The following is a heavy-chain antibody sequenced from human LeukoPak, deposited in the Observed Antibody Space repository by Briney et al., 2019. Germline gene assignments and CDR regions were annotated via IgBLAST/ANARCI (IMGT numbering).Heavy chain of an antibody. CDR2: VYYSGTA. CDR1: GGSANAYF. Sequence: PETLSLSCTVSGGSANAYFWSGTRPRPGKGLEWIGHVYYSGTAKYNPSLKRRVNMAMDTPNNQFSLSLSSVAAADTAVYYCARTRRHYYKSGSNQTPWPGAMDAWAQGTTVTVSS. V-gene: IGHV4-59*02. D-gene: IGHD3-10*01. J-gene: IGHJ6*02. CDR3: ARTRRHYYKSGSNQTPWPGAMDA.